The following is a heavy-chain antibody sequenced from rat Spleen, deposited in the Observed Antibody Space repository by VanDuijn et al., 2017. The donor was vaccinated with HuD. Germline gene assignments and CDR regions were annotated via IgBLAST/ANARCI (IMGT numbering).Heavy chain of an antibody. Sequence: VQLQESGPGLVKPSQSLSLTCYVTGYSISSNYWGWIRKFLGNKMEWIGHISNSGSTSYKPSLKSRISITRDTSKNQFFLQFNSVTTEDTATYYCARYEYYSSPFGYWGQGTLVTVSS. CDR2: ISNSGST. D-gene: IGHD1-2*01. CDR3: ARYEYYSSPFGY. CDR1: GYSISSNY. V-gene: IGHV3-1*01. J-gene: IGHJ3*01.